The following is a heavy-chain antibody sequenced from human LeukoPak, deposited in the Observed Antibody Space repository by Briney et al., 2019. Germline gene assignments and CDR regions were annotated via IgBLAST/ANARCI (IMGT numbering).Heavy chain of an antibody. Sequence: GGSLRLSCTASGFTFSDYYMSWIRQAPGKGLEWVSYISGYSTDTNYADPVRGRFTTSRDNAQNSVFLQMNSLRPEDTAIYYCARGDRLASDWGQGTLSPSPQ. D-gene: IGHD2-21*01. V-gene: IGHV3-11*05. J-gene: IGHJ4*02. CDR1: GFTFSDYY. CDR2: ISGYSTDT. CDR3: ARGDRLASD.